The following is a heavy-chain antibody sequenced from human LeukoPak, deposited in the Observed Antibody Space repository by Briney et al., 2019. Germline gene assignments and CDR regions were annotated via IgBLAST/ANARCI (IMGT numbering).Heavy chain of an antibody. Sequence: ASVKVSCKASGHTFTGYYMHWVRQAPGQGLEWMGWINPNSGGTNYAQKFQGRVTMTRDTSISTAYMELSRLRSDDTAVYYCARAGTYYDIFRRTYYLYYWGQGTLVTGSP. V-gene: IGHV1-2*02. D-gene: IGHD3-9*01. CDR1: GHTFTGYY. CDR2: INPNSGGT. CDR3: ARAGTYYDIFRRTYYLYY. J-gene: IGHJ4*02.